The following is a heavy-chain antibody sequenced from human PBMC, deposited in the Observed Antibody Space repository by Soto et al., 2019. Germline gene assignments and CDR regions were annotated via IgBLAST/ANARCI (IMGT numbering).Heavy chain of an antibody. CDR2: ISSSGSTI. CDR3: ARGNHETGVPAAVVDY. CDR1: GFTFSSYE. D-gene: IGHD2-2*01. V-gene: IGHV3-48*03. Sequence: EVQLVESGGGLVQPGGSLRLSCAASGFTFSSYEMNWVRQAPGKGLEWVSYISSSGSTIYYADSVKGRFTISRDNAKNSLYLQMNSLRAEDTAVYYCARGNHETGVPAAVVDYWGQGTLVTVSS. J-gene: IGHJ4*02.